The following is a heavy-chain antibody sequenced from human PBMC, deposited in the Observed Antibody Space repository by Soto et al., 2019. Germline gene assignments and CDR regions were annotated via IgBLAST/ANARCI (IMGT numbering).Heavy chain of an antibody. D-gene: IGHD3-10*01. V-gene: IGHV1-18*01. CDR3: ERDRDITRAFDI. Sequence: QVQLVQSGAEVKKPGASVKVSCKASGYTFTSYGISWVRQAPGQGLEWMGWISAYNGNTNYAQKLKGRVTMTTDTHRSTADMELKSLKADDTAVYCCERDRDITRAFDIWGQGTLVT. CDR2: ISAYNGNT. CDR1: GYTFTSYG. J-gene: IGHJ3*02.